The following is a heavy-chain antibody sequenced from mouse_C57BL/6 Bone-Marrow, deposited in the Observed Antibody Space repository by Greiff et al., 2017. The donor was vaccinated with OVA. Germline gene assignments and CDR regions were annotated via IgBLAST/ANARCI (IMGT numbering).Heavy chain of an antibody. Sequence: VQLQQPGAELVKPGASVKLSCKASGYTFTSYWMQWVKQRPGQGLEWIGEIDPSDSYTNYNQKFKGKATLTVDTSSSTAYMQLSSLTSEDSAVYYCARQEYDYDGAWFAYWGQGTLVTVSA. V-gene: IGHV1-50*01. CDR2: IDPSDSYT. D-gene: IGHD2-4*01. CDR1: GYTFTSYW. J-gene: IGHJ3*01. CDR3: ARQEYDYDGAWFAY.